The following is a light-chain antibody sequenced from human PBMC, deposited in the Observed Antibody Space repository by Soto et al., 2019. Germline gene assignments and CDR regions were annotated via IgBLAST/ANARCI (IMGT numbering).Light chain of an antibody. CDR2: AAS. Sequence: DIHMTQSPSSVSASVGYRFTITCRASQDIRKWLAWYQQKPGKAPKLLIYAASSLQSGVPSRFRGSGSGTDFTLTISSLQPEDFETYYCQQSYSNPPTFGQGTRLEIK. CDR3: QQSYSNPPT. V-gene: IGKV1-12*01. J-gene: IGKJ5*01. CDR1: QDIRKW.